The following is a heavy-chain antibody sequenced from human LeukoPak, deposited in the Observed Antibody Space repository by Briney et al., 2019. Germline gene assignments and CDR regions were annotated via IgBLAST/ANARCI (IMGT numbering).Heavy chain of an antibody. CDR3: ARERGSSGWHFDY. CDR1: GGTFSSYA. D-gene: IGHD6-19*01. CDR2: IIPIFGTA. V-gene: IGHV1-69*05. J-gene: IGHJ4*02. Sequence: SVKVSCKASGGTFSSYAISWVRQAPGQGLEWMGGIIPIFGTANYAQKFQGRVTITTDESTSTAYMELSSLRSEDTAVYYCARERGSSGWHFDYWGQGTLVTVSS.